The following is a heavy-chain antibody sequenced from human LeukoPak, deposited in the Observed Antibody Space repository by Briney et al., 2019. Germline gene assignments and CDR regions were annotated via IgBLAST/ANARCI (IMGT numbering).Heavy chain of an antibody. CDR2: IYYSGST. Sequence: PSETLSLTCTVSGGSISSSSYYWGWIRQPPGEGLEWIGSIYYSGSTYYNPSLKSRVTISVDTSKNQFSLKLSSVTAADTAVYYCARGATILNGFDIWGQGTMVTVSS. CDR1: GGSISSSSYY. CDR3: ARGATILNGFDI. V-gene: IGHV4-39*01. J-gene: IGHJ3*02. D-gene: IGHD1-26*01.